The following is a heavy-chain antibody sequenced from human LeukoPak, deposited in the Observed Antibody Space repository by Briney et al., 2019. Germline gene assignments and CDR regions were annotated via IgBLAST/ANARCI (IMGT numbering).Heavy chain of an antibody. J-gene: IGHJ4*02. CDR2: INDDGSAT. CDR1: GFPSSNFW. CDR3: AREILAPGKTHDY. V-gene: IGHV3-74*01. Sequence: GGSLRPSCAASGFPSSNFWMHWVREVPGRGLLWVSRINDDGSATFYADSVKGRFTISRDNAKNTLFLQINSLRAEDTAVYYCAREILAPGKTHDYWGQGTLVTVSS.